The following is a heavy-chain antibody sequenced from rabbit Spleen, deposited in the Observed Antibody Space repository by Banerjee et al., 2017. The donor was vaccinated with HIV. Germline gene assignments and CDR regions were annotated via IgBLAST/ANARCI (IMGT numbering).Heavy chain of an antibody. CDR3: ARGYAL. J-gene: IGHJ4*01. CDR1: GFSFSTSDF. D-gene: IGHD3-1*01. CDR2: IRNSDSAT. V-gene: IGHV1S40*01. Sequence: QSLEESGGDLVKPGASLTLTCTASGFSFSTSDFIYWVRQAPGKGLEWIARIRNSDSATYYASWAKGRFTISKTSSTTVTLQMTTLTVADTATYFCARGYALWGPGPWSPS.